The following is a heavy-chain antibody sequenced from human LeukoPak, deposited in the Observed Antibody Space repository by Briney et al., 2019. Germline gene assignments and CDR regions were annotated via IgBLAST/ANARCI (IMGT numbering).Heavy chain of an antibody. D-gene: IGHD2-8*01. CDR2: TYYRSKCYT. Sequence: SQTLPLTCAISGDSVSSNSATWDWIRQSPSRGLEWLGRTYYRSKCYTDYAAFVKSRITIKPDTSTNRFSLQLNSVTPEDTGVYYCAREEANGALFDLWGQGTVVTVSA. CDR3: AREEANGALFDL. CDR1: GDSVSSNSAT. J-gene: IGHJ4*02. V-gene: IGHV6-1*01.